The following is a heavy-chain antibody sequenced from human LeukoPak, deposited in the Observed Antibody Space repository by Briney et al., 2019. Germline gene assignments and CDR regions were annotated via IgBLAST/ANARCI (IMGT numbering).Heavy chain of an antibody. V-gene: IGHV3-23*01. CDR2: ISSSGNT. CDR3: VKGRISEDGLDF. CDR1: GFTFSRSA. J-gene: IGHJ4*02. Sequence: GGSLRLSCAASGFTFSRSAMTWVRQTPGKGLDWVSSISSSGNTYYADSVKSRFIISRDNSKNMLYLQMNSLRAEDTAVYYCVKGRISEDGLDFWGQGTLVTVSS. D-gene: IGHD6-13*01.